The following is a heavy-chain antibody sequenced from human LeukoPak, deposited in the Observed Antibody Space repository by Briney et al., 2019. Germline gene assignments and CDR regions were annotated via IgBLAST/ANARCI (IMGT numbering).Heavy chain of an antibody. V-gene: IGHV3-53*01. CDR2: IYSGGST. CDR3: ARVRYYYDSSPIDY. D-gene: IGHD3-22*01. Sequence: PGGSLRLSCAASGLTVSSKDMSWVRQAPGKGLEWVSVIYSGGSTYYADPVKGRFTISRDNARNTLYLQMNSLRAEDTAVYYCARVRYYYDSSPIDYWGQGTLVTVSS. J-gene: IGHJ4*02. CDR1: GLTVSSKD.